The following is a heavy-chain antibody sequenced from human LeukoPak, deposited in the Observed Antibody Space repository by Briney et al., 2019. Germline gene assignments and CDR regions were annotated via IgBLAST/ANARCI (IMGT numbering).Heavy chain of an antibody. CDR3: ARDPSNTSGNYPYFDY. V-gene: IGHV1-18*01. CDR1: GYTFTRHG. CDR2: ISAYNGDT. D-gene: IGHD3-22*01. Sequence: ASVKVSCKASGYTFTRHGISWVRQAPGQGLEWMGWISAYNGDTKYVQNFQGRVTITTDTSTTTAYMELRSLRFDDTAVYYCARDPSNTSGNYPYFDYWGQGTLVTVSS. J-gene: IGHJ4*02.